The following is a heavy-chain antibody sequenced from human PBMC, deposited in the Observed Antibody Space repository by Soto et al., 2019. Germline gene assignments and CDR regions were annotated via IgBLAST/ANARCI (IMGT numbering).Heavy chain of an antibody. J-gene: IGHJ6*02. CDR1: GFTFSSYG. CDR2: ISYDGSNK. CDR3: AKDTRGGFWSGYSTYYGMDV. Sequence: GGSLRLSCAASGFTFSSYGMHWVRQAPGKGLEWVAVISYDGSNKYYADSVKGRFTISRDNSKNTLYLQMNSLRAEDTAVYYCAKDTRGGFWSGYSTYYGMDVWGQGTTVTVSS. D-gene: IGHD3-3*01. V-gene: IGHV3-30*18.